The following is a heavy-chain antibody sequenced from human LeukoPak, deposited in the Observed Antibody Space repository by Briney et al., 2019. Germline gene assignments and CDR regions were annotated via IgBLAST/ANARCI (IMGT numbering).Heavy chain of an antibody. Sequence: PGGSLRLSCEASGFTFSAYWMHWVRQAPGKGLVWVSRINSDGSTTSYADSVKGRFTISRDNAKNTLYLQMTSLRAGDTAVYFCARSPHDYWGQGTLVTVSS. V-gene: IGHV3-74*01. CDR3: ARSPHDY. CDR1: GFTFSAYW. J-gene: IGHJ4*02. CDR2: INSDGSTT.